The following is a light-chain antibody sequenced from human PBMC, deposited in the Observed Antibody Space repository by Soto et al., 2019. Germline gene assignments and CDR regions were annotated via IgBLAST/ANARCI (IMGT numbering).Light chain of an antibody. CDR1: HSVDSSY. CDR3: QQYGSYPLT. Sequence: ETVLTQSPGALSLSPGERATLSCRASHSVDSSYFAWYQQRPGQAPRLLIYETSSRATGIPDRFSGSGSGTDFTLTVSRLEPEDFAVYFCQQYGSYPLTFGGGTRLEIK. V-gene: IGKV3-20*01. CDR2: ETS. J-gene: IGKJ5*01.